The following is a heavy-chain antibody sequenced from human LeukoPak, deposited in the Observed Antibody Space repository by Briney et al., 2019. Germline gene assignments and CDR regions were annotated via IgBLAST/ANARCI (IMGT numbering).Heavy chain of an antibody. V-gene: IGHV3-21*01. Sequence: GGSLRLSCAASGFTFSSYSMNWVRQAPGKGLEWVSSISSSSSYIYYADSVKGRFTISRDNAKNSLYLQMNSLRAEDTAVYYCARDAPYYDYVWGSYRAEPDFDYWGQGTLVTVSS. D-gene: IGHD3-16*02. CDR3: ARDAPYYDYVWGSYRAEPDFDY. CDR1: GFTFSSYS. CDR2: ISSSSSYI. J-gene: IGHJ4*02.